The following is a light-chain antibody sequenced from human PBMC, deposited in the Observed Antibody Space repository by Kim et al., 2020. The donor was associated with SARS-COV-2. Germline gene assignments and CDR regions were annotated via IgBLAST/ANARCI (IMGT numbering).Light chain of an antibody. CDR1: QGISRR. V-gene: IGKV1-12*01. CDR2: AAS. CDR3: KQANSFPPYT. Sequence: DIQMTQSPSSVSASVGDRVTITCRASQGISRRLAWYQQKPGKAPKLLIYAASSLQSGVPSRFSGSGSGTDFTLTISSLQPEDFATYYYKQANSFPPYTFGQGTKLEI. J-gene: IGKJ2*01.